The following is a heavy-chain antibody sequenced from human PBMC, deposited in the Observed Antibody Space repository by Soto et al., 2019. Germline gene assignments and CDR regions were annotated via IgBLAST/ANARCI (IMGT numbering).Heavy chain of an antibody. Sequence: QVHLVESGGGVVQPGRSLRLSCAASGFSFSAYGMHWVRQAPGKGLEWVAFISNDGSNKYYADSVKGRFTISRDNSKNTLYLQMNSLRAEDTAVYYCEQGFGNYWPFDYWGQGTLVTVSS. D-gene: IGHD1-26*01. CDR1: GFSFSAYG. CDR3: EQGFGNYWPFDY. CDR2: ISNDGSNK. V-gene: IGHV3-30*18. J-gene: IGHJ4*02.